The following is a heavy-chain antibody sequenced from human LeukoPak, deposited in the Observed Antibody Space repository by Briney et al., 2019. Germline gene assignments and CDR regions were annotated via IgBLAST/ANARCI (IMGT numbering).Heavy chain of an antibody. CDR2: IYTSGST. CDR3: ARLGIAAAATDNLFDP. J-gene: IGHJ5*02. CDR1: GGSISSYY. D-gene: IGHD6-13*01. Sequence: SETLSLTCTVSGGSISSYYWSWIRQPPGKGLEWIGYIYTSGSTNYNPSLKSRVTISVDTSKNQFSLKLSSVTAADTAVYYCARLGIAAAATDNLFDPWGQGTLVTVSS. V-gene: IGHV4-4*09.